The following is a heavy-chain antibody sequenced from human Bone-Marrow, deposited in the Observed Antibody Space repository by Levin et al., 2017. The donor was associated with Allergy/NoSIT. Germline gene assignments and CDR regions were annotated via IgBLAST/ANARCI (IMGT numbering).Heavy chain of an antibody. J-gene: IGHJ6*02. CDR1: GFAFNTYS. CDR2: ISGSGSSI. V-gene: IGHV3-48*01. Sequence: LSLTCADSGFAFNTYSMNWVRQAPGKGLEWVSYISGSGSSIYYADSVKGRFTISRDNAKNSLYLQMNSLRVEDTAVYYCARDNLGSYYYGMDVWGQGTTVTVSS. CDR3: ARDNLGSYYYGMDV. D-gene: IGHD3-10*01.